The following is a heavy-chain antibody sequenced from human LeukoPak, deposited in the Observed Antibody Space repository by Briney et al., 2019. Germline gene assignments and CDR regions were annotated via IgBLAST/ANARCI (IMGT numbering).Heavy chain of an antibody. Sequence: GGSLRLSCAVSGFTFSSYWMHWVRQAPGKGLVWVSCINNDGSSTSYGDSVKGRFTISRDNSKNTLYLQMNSLRAEDTAVYYCAKALYYYGSGNTFDYWGQGTLVTVSS. J-gene: IGHJ4*02. V-gene: IGHV3-74*01. CDR2: INNDGSST. D-gene: IGHD3-10*01. CDR1: GFTFSSYW. CDR3: AKALYYYGSGNTFDY.